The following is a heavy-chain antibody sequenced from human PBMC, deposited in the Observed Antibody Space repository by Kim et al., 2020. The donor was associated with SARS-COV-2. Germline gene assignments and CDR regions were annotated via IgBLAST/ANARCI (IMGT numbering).Heavy chain of an antibody. CDR1: GYTFTSYG. CDR3: ARDHATVRVAAEYYGMDV. V-gene: IGHV1-18*01. CDR2: ISAYNGNT. J-gene: IGHJ6*02. D-gene: IGHD2-15*01. Sequence: ASVKVSCKASGYTFTSYGISWVRQAPGQGLEWMGWISAYNGNTNYAQKLHGRVTMTTDTSTSTAYMELRSLRSDDTAVYYCARDHATVRVAAEYYGMDVWGQGTTVTVSS.